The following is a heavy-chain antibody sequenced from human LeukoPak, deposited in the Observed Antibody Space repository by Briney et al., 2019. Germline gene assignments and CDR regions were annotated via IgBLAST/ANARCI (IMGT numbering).Heavy chain of an antibody. Sequence: SETLSLTCTVSGGSISSYYWSWIRQPPGKGLEWIGYIYYSGSTNYNPSLKSRVTISVDTSKNQFSLKMRFVTAADTAVYYCARDLYDSTTQHHPPHFDSWGQGTLVTVSS. J-gene: IGHJ4*02. V-gene: IGHV4-59*12. CDR3: ARDLYDSTTQHHPPHFDS. CDR1: GGSISSYY. CDR2: IYYSGST. D-gene: IGHD2/OR15-2a*01.